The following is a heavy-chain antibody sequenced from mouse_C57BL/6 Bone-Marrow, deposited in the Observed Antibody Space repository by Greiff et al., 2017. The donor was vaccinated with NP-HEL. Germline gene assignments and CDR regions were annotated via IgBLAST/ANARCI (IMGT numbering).Heavy chain of an antibody. CDR1: GYAFTNYL. CDR3: ARSLLWWYFDV. D-gene: IGHD6-1*01. J-gene: IGHJ1*03. V-gene: IGHV1-54*01. CDR2: INPGSGGT. Sequence: VKLQQSGAELVRPGTSVKVSCKASGYAFTNYLIEWVKQRPGQGLEWIGVINPGSGGTNYNEKFKGKATLTADKSSSTAYMQLSSLTSEDSAVYFCARSLLWWYFDVWGTGTTVTVSS.